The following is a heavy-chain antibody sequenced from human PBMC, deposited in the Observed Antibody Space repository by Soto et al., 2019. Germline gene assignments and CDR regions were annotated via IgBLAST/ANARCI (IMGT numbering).Heavy chain of an antibody. D-gene: IGHD2-15*01. Sequence: ASVKVSCKASGYTFTSYDINWVRQATGQGLEWMGWMNPNSGNTGYAQKFQGRVTMTMNTSISTAYMELSSLRSEDTAVYYCARGRSKVYCSGGSCYSNWFDPWGQGTLVTVSS. CDR1: GYTFTSYD. CDR2: MNPNSGNT. J-gene: IGHJ5*02. V-gene: IGHV1-8*01. CDR3: ARGRSKVYCSGGSCYSNWFDP.